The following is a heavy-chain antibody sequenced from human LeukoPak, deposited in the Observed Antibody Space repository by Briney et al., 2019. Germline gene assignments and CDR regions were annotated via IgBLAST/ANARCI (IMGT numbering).Heavy chain of an antibody. CDR1: GFSVSDPLSY. V-gene: IGHV4-39*01. CDR3: ARLTKGRYFDYIFAF. Sequence: PSETLSLTCTVSGFSVSDPLSYWGWVRQPPGKGLEWIAEINFIGRTSYNSSLNSRVTMSVDTSKNQFSLKMTSVTAADTAVYFCARLTKGRYFDYIFAFWGQGILVTVSS. D-gene: IGHD3-9*01. J-gene: IGHJ4*02. CDR2: INFIGRT.